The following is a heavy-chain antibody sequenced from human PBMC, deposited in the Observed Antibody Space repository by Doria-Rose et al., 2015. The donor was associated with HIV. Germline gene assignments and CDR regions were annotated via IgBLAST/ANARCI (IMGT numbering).Heavy chain of an antibody. V-gene: IGHV3-7*01. D-gene: IGHD3-22*01. CDR1: W. J-gene: IGHJ4*02. CDR2: IKQDGSEK. CDR3: ARDPSYYFDSSGSNYFDY. Sequence: WMSWVRQGPGKGLEWVANIKQDGSEKYYVDSVKGRFTISRDNAKNSLYLQMNSLRAEDTAVYYCARDPSYYFDSSGSNYFDYWGQGTLVPVSS.